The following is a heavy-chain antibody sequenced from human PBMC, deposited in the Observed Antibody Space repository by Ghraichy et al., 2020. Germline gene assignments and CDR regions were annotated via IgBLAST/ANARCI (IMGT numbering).Heavy chain of an antibody. CDR1: GFTFSSYA. CDR3: ARGGRASGSYFGGTLDY. V-gene: IGHV3-30*04. D-gene: IGHD1-26*01. CDR2: ISYDGSNK. J-gene: IGHJ4*02. Sequence: GGSLRLSCAASGFTFSSYAMHWVRQAPGKGLEWVAVISYDGSNKYYANSVKGRFTISRDNSKNTLYLQMNSLRAEDTAVYYCARGGRASGSYFGGTLDYWGQGTLVTVSS.